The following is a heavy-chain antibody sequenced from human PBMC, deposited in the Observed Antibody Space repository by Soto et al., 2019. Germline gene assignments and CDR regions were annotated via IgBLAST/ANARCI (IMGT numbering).Heavy chain of an antibody. J-gene: IGHJ6*03. D-gene: IGHD6-19*01. CDR1: GYTFTGYY. CDR3: ARGGKITGGWFNYYMDV. V-gene: IGHV1-2*04. CDR2: INPNSGAT. Sequence: ASVKVSCKASGYTFTGYYMHWARLAPGQGLEWMGYINPNSGATNYAQKFQGWVTMTRDTSISTAYMELSRLRSDDAAVYYCARGGKITGGWFNYYMDVWGKGTTVTVSS.